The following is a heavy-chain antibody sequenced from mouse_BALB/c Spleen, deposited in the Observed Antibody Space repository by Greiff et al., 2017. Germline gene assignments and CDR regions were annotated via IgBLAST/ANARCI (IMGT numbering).Heavy chain of an antibody. V-gene: IGHV14-3*02. CDR2: IDPANGNT. Sequence: VHVKQSGAELVKPGASVKLSCTASGFNIKDTYMHWVKQRPEQGLEWIGRIDPANGNTKYDPKFQGKATITADTSSNTAYLQLSSLTSEDTAVYYCARENYDYVFYAMDYWGQGTSVTVSS. J-gene: IGHJ4*01. CDR1: GFNIKDTY. CDR3: ARENYDYVFYAMDY. D-gene: IGHD2-4*01.